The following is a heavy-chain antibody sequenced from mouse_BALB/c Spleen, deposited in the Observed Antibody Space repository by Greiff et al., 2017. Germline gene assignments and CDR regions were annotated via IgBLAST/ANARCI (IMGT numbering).Heavy chain of an antibody. Sequence: VQLQQSGAELARPGASVKLSCKASGYTFTSYWMQWVKQRPGQGLEWIGYINPSTGYTEYNQKFKDKATLTADKSSSTAYMQLSSLTSEDSAVYYCARSYQFYFDYWGQGTTLTVSS. CDR2: INPSTGYT. D-gene: IGHD2-10*01. V-gene: IGHV1-4*01. J-gene: IGHJ2*01. CDR1: GYTFTSYW. CDR3: ARSYQFYFDY.